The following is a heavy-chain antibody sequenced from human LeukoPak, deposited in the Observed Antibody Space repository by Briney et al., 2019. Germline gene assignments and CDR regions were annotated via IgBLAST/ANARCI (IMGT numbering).Heavy chain of an antibody. CDR2: IYYSGST. Sequence: PSETLSLTCTVSGGSISSYYWSWIRQPPGKGLEWIGYIYYSGSTNYNPSLKSRVTISVDTSKNQFSLKLSSATAADTAVYYCARDNSGGYYFDYWGQGTLVTVSS. J-gene: IGHJ4*02. V-gene: IGHV4-59*01. D-gene: IGHD3-10*01. CDR3: ARDNSGGYYFDY. CDR1: GGSISSYY.